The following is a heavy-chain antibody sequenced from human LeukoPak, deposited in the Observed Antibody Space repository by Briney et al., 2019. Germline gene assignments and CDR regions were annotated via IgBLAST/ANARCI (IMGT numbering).Heavy chain of an antibody. J-gene: IGHJ3*02. CDR2: VSTSGST. CDR3: ARLNWNHDAFDI. Sequence: SETLSLTCTVSGGSMTSYYWSWIRQTAGKGLGWLGRVSTSGSTNFNSSLKSRVTMSVDTSKNQFSLKLRSVTAADTAVYYCARLNWNHDAFDIWGQGTVVTVSS. V-gene: IGHV4-4*07. CDR1: GGSMTSYY. D-gene: IGHD1-20*01.